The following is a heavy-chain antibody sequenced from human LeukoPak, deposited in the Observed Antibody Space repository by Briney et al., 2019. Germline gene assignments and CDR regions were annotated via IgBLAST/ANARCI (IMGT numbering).Heavy chain of an antibody. D-gene: IGHD3-3*01. CDR1: GYSFTSHA. Sequence: GASVKVSCTASGYSFTSHAMHWVRQAPGQRLEWMGWINTDNGNTKYSRDFQGRVTITRDTSARTAYMELSSLRSEDMAVYYCARDKFEGIFGVLLKIFDYWGQGTLVTVSS. V-gene: IGHV1-3*03. CDR3: ARDKFEGIFGVLLKIFDY. J-gene: IGHJ4*02. CDR2: INTDNGNT.